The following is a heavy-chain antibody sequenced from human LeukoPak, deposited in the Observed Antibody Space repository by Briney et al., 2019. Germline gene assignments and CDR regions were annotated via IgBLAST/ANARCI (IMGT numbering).Heavy chain of an antibody. D-gene: IGHD6-19*01. J-gene: IGHJ5*02. CDR3: AKDGQWLVRGNNWFDP. CDR2: ISSNGGST. Sequence: PGGSLRLSCSASGFTFSSYAMHWVRQAPGKGLEYVSAISSNGGSTYYADSVKGRFTISRDNSKNTLYLQMNSLRAEDTAVYYCAKDGQWLVRGNNWFDPWGQGTLVTVSS. V-gene: IGHV3-64*04. CDR1: GFTFSSYA.